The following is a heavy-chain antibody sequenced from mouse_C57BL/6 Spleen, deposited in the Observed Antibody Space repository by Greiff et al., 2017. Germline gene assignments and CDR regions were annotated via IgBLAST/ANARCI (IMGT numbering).Heavy chain of an antibody. CDR2: IFPGSGST. CDR3: ARSAGNYEGNYFDY. CDR1: GYTFTDYY. V-gene: IGHV1-75*01. J-gene: IGHJ2*01. Sequence: VQGVESGPELVKPGASVKISCKASGYTFTDYYINWVKQRPGQGLEWIGWIFPGSGSTYYNEKFKGKATLTVDKSSSTAYMLLSSLTSEDSAVYFCARSAGNYEGNYFDYWGQGTTLTVSS. D-gene: IGHD2-1*01.